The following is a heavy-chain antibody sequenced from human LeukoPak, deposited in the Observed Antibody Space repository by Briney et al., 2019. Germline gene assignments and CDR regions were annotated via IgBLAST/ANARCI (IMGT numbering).Heavy chain of an antibody. CDR2: ISSSSSYI. CDR3: ARDRSLTAFDC. Sequence: GGSLRLSCAASGFTFSSYSMNWVRQAPGKGLEWVSSISSSSSYIYYADSVKGRFTISRDNAKNSLYLQINGLRAEDMAVYYCARDRSLTAFDCWGQGTLVTVSS. V-gene: IGHV3-21*01. CDR1: GFTFSSYS. J-gene: IGHJ4*02. D-gene: IGHD5-18*01.